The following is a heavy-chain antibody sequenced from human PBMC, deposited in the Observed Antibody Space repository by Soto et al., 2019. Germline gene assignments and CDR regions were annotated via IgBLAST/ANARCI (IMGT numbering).Heavy chain of an antibody. Sequence: QVHVQQSGPGLVKPSETLSLSCTVSSGPSSSHNWGWIRQPPGRGLEWIGYVYYTGGTSYNPSLNSRVTMSADTSTNLISLSRSSVTAADTSGDYGVRQGIDYLHGLVGVWGQGTKVSVSS. CDR1: SGPSSSHN. J-gene: IGHJ6*02. CDR2: VYYTGGT. D-gene: IGHD1-26*01. V-gene: IGHV4-59*08. CDR3: VRQGIDYLHGLVGV.